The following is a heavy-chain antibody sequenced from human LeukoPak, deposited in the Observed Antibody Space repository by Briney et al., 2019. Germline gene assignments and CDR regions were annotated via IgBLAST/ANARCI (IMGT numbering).Heavy chain of an antibody. CDR2: INPNSGGT. V-gene: IGHV1-2*06. CDR1: GYTFTGYY. J-gene: IGHJ4*02. Sequence: ASVKVSCKASGYTFTGYYMHWVRQAPGQGLEWMGRINPNSGGTNYAQKFQGRVTMTEDTSTDTAYMELSSLRSEDTAVYYCATNPGDYLGDYYFDYWGQGTLVTVSS. CDR3: ATNPGDYLGDYYFDY. D-gene: IGHD4-17*01.